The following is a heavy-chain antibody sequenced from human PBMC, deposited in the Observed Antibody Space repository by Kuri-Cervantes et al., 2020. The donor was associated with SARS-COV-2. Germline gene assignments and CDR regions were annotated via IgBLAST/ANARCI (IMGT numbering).Heavy chain of an antibody. J-gene: IGHJ5*02. CDR2: INYIGNS. CDR3: ARHPNSMSGFDP. V-gene: IGHV4-39*01. Sequence: GSLRLSCTVSGVSISSTSYYWAWIRQPPGKGLEWIGSINYIGNSYRNPSLRSRFIMSVDTSKNQFSVNINSVTAADTAIYFCARHPNSMSGFDPWGQGTPVTVSS. D-gene: IGHD3-3*02. CDR1: GVSISSTSYY.